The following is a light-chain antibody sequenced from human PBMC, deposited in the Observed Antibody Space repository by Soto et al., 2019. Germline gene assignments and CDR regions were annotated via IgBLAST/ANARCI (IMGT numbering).Light chain of an antibody. CDR1: SSNIGAGYD. Sequence: QSVLTPPPSVAGAPGQRVTISCTGSSSNIGAGYDVHWYQQLPGTAPKLLIYGNSNRPSGVPDRFSGSKSGTSASLAITGLQAEYEADYYCQSYDSSLSGSVFGGGTKLAVL. J-gene: IGLJ2*01. CDR2: GNS. CDR3: QSYDSSLSGSV. V-gene: IGLV1-40*01.